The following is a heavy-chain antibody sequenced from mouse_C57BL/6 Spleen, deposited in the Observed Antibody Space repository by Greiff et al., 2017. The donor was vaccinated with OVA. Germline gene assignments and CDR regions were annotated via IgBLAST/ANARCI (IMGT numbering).Heavy chain of an antibody. CDR2: IDPSDGYT. CDR3: ARGRLLPLDY. J-gene: IGHJ2*01. V-gene: IGHV1-69*01. CDR1: GYTFTSYW. Sequence: QVQLQQPGAELVMPGASVKLSCKASGYTFTSYWMHWVKQRPGQGLEWIGEIDPSDGYTNYNQKFKGKSTLTVDKSSSTAYMQLSSLTSEDSAVYDCARGRLLPLDYWGQGTTLTVSS. D-gene: IGHD2-3*01.